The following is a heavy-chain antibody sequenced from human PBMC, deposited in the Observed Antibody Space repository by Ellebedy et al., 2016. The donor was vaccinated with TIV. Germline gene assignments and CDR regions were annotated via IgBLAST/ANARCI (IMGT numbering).Heavy chain of an antibody. CDR2: ISSSSSYT. CDR3: ARDLVGATAFDY. V-gene: IGHV3-11*06. J-gene: IGHJ4*02. D-gene: IGHD1-26*01. CDR1: GFTFSDYY. Sequence: GESLKISCAASGFTFSDYYMSWIRQAPGKGLEWVSYISSSSSYTNYADSVTGRFTISRDNAKNSLYLQMNSLRAEDTAVYYCARDLVGATAFDYWGQGTLVTVSS.